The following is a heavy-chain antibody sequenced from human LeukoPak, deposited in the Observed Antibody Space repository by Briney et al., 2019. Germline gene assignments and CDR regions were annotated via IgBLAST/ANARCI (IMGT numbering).Heavy chain of an antibody. CDR1: GGSFSGYY. Sequence: SETLSLTCAVYGGSFSGYYWSWIRQPPGKGLEWIGEINHSGSTYYNPSLKSRVTISVDTSKNQFSLKLSSVTAADTAVYYCARVVEGSSPEGGYSSGIIDYWGQGTLVTVSS. D-gene: IGHD6-19*01. V-gene: IGHV4-34*01. J-gene: IGHJ4*02. CDR2: INHSGST. CDR3: ARVVEGSSPEGGYSSGIIDY.